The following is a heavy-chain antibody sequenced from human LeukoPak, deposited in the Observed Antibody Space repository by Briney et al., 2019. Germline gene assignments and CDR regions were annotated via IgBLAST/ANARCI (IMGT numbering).Heavy chain of an antibody. D-gene: IGHD5-24*01. CDR2: IYYSGST. J-gene: IGHJ4*02. V-gene: IGHV4-39*07. CDR3: ARVRGYYFDY. CDR1: GGSISSSSYY. Sequence: SETLSLTCTVSGGSISSSSYYWGWLRQPPGRGLEWVGSIYYSGSTYYNPSLKSRVTISVDTSKNQFSLKLSSVTAADTAVYYCARVRGYYFDYWGQGTLVTVSS.